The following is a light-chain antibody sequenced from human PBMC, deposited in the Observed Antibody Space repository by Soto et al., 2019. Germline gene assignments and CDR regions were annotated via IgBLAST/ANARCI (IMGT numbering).Light chain of an antibody. CDR3: QQYNNWPQT. CDR2: GAS. CDR1: QSVSIN. J-gene: IGKJ1*01. V-gene: IGKV3-15*01. Sequence: EIVLTQSPATLSGSPGERVTLSCRASQSVSINLAWYQHKPGQAPRLLVHGASTRATGIPARFSGSGSGTEFTLTISSLQSEDFAVYYCQQYNNWPQTFGQGTKVEIK.